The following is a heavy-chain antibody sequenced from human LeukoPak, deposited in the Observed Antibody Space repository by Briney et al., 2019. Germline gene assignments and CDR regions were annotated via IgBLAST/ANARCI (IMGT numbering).Heavy chain of an antibody. V-gene: IGHV5-51*01. CDR1: GSSFTSYW. CDR3: GTTVTTSFYYYYGMDV. J-gene: IGHJ6*02. Sequence: GASLQISCKGSGSSFTSYWIGWVRQLPGKGLEWMGIIYPGDSDTRYSPSFQGQVTISADKSISTAYLQWSSLKASDTAMYYCGTTVTTSFYYYYGMDVWGQGTTVTVSS. CDR2: IYPGDSDT. D-gene: IGHD4-17*01.